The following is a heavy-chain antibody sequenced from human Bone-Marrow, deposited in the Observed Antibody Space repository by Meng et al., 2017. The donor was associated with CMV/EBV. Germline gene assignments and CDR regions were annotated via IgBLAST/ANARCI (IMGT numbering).Heavy chain of an antibody. CDR2: ISYDGSNK. J-gene: IGHJ6*02. CDR3: ARGQRYHPYYYYGMDV. Sequence: LSLTCAASGFTFSSYAMHWVRQAPGKGLEWVAVISYDGSNKYYADSVKGRFTISRDNSKNTLYLQMNSLRAEDTAVYYCARGQRYHPYYYYGMDVWGQGTTVTVSS. V-gene: IGHV3-30*04. CDR1: GFTFSSYA. D-gene: IGHD2-2*01.